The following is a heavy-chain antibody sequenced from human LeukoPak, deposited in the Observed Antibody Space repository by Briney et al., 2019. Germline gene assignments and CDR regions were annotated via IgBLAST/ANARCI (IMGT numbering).Heavy chain of an antibody. D-gene: IGHD2-2*01. V-gene: IGHV1-8*01. CDR3: ARVNCSSTSCRSKFLDY. Sequence: GASVNVTCKGSGCTFTNYDINWVRQATGQGLEWMGWLNPNSGNTGYAQKFQGRVTMTRNTSISTAYMELSSLRSEDTAVYYCARVNCSSTSCRSKFLDYWGQGTLVTVSS. CDR1: GCTFTNYD. J-gene: IGHJ4*02. CDR2: LNPNSGNT.